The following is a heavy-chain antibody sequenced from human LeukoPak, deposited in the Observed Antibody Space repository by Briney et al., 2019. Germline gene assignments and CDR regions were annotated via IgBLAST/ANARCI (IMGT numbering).Heavy chain of an antibody. CDR1: GGSISTSYY. Sequence: PSETLSLTCTVSGGSISTSYYWGWIRQPPGKGLEWIGNIYYSGSTYYNPPLKSRVTISVDTSKNQFSLKLNSVTAADTAVYYCAKSDTIFGVVMPLPLNWFDPWGQGTLVTVSS. CDR2: IYYSGST. CDR3: AKSDTIFGVVMPLPLNWFDP. J-gene: IGHJ5*02. D-gene: IGHD3-3*01. V-gene: IGHV4-39*01.